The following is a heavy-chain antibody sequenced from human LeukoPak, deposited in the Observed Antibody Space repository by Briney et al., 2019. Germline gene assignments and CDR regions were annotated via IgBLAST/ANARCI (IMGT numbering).Heavy chain of an antibody. J-gene: IGHJ5*02. CDR1: GGSISSYY. Sequence: PSETLSLTCTVSGGSISSYYGSWIRQPAGKGLEWIGRIYTSGSTNYNPSLKSRVTMSVDTSKNQFSLKLSSVTAADTAVYYCARDYGYGDLNWFDPWGQGTLVTVSS. CDR2: IYTSGST. D-gene: IGHD4-17*01. CDR3: ARDYGYGDLNWFDP. V-gene: IGHV4-4*07.